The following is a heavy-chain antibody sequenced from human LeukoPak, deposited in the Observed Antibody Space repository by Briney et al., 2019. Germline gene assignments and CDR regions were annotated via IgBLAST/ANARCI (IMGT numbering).Heavy chain of an antibody. D-gene: IGHD6-19*01. CDR1: GFTFRGYA. V-gene: IGHV3-23*01. J-gene: IGHJ4*02. CDR2: ISGGGGAT. CDR3: AGRVDSRGWYVRYFDY. Sequence: GGSLRLSCAASGFTFRGYALSWVRQAPGKGLEWISTISGGGGATYYPDSVKGRFTISTDNSKNTLYLQMNSLRAEDTAIYYCAGRVDSRGWYVRYFDYWGQGTQVTVSS.